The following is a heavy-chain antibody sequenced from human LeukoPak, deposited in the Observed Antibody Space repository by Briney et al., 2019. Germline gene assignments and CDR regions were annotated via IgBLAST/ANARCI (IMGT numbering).Heavy chain of an antibody. Sequence: PSETLSPTCTVSGDSISNNYWSWIRQPAGQGLEWIGRVYSDGVTRYNPSLKSRVTISVDMSNNRFSLTLNSATAADTAVYYCARISSGSSWYWFDPWGQGTLVTVSS. V-gene: IGHV4-4*07. CDR3: ARISSGSSWYWFDP. CDR2: VYSDGVT. CDR1: GDSISNNY. D-gene: IGHD6-13*01. J-gene: IGHJ5*02.